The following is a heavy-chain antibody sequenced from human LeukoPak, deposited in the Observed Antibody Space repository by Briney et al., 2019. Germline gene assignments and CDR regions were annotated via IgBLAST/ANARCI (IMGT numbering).Heavy chain of an antibody. CDR1: GFTFTNAW. J-gene: IGHJ1*01. D-gene: IGHD6-13*01. CDR2: IKSKTDGGTT. CDR3: TTVRGSSYQYFQR. V-gene: IGHV3-15*01. Sequence: PGGSLRLSCASSGFTFTNAWMSWVRQAPGKGLEWVGRIKSKTDGGTTDYAAPVKGRFTISRDDSKTTLYLQMNSQKSEDTAVYYCTTVRGSSYQYFQRWGQGTLVTVSS.